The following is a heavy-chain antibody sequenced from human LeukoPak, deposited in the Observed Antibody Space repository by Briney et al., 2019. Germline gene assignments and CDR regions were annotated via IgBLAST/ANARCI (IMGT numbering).Heavy chain of an antibody. J-gene: IGHJ4*02. CDR2: ISGSGGST. CDR3: AKPLGPIWFGELLDY. Sequence: PGGSLRLSCAASGFTFSSYAMSWVRQAPGKGLEWVSAISGSGGSTYYADSVKGRFTISRDNSKNTLYLQMNSLRAEDTAVYYCAKPLGPIWFGELLDYWGQGTLVTVSS. V-gene: IGHV3-23*01. CDR1: GFTFSSYA. D-gene: IGHD3-10*01.